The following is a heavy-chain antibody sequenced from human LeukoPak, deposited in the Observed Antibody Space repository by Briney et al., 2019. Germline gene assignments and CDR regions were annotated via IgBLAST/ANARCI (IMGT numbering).Heavy chain of an antibody. D-gene: IGHD2-21*02. CDR3: AREAPPYCGGDCSPDY. J-gene: IGHJ4*02. V-gene: IGHV3-74*01. CDR2: INSDGSST. CDR1: GFTFSSYW. Sequence: GGSLRLSCAASGFTFSSYWMHWVRQAPGKGLVWVSRINSDGSSTSYADSVKGRFTISRDNAKTTLYLQMNSLRAEDTAVYYCAREAPPYCGGDCSPDYWGQGTLVTVSS.